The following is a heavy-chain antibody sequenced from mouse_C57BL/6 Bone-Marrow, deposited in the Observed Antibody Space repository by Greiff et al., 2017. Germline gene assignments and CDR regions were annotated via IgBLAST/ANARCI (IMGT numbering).Heavy chain of an antibody. J-gene: IGHJ4*01. Sequence: QVHVKQPGAELVMPGASVKLSCKASGYTFTSYWMHWVKQRPGQGLEWIGEIDPSDSYTNYNQNFKGKSTLTVDKSSSTAYMQLSSLTSEASAVSYFAREAYYVAMDYWVQGTSVTVSS. CDR2: IDPSDSYT. V-gene: IGHV1-69*01. D-gene: IGHD1-1*01. CDR3: AREAYYVAMDY. CDR1: GYTFTSYW.